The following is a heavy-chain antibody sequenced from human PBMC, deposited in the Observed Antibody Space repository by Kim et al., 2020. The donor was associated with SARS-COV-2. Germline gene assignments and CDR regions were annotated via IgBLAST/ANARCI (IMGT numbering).Heavy chain of an antibody. Sequence: SQTLSLTCAISGDSVSSNSAAWNWIRQSPSRGLEWLGRTYYRSKWYNDYAVSVKSRITINPDTSKNQFSLQLNSVTPEDTAVYYCARDPDSSLYYYYYGMDVWGQGTTVTVSS. CDR2: TYYRSKWYN. V-gene: IGHV6-1*01. CDR1: GDSVSSNSAA. J-gene: IGHJ6*02. D-gene: IGHD6-13*01. CDR3: ARDPDSSLYYYYYGMDV.